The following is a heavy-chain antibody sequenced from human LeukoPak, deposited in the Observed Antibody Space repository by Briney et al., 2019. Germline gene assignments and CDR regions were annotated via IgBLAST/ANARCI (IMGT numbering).Heavy chain of an antibody. CDR2: IIPIFGTA. CDR3: ARDLGYYYGSGIHDWFDP. V-gene: IGHV1-69*05. Sequence: ASVKVSCKASGGTFSSYAISWVRQAPGQGLEWMGGIIPIFGTANYAQKFQGIVTINTDDSTRTAYMELSSLRSEDTAVYYCARDLGYYYGSGIHDWFDPWGQGTLVTVSS. CDR1: GGTFSSYA. J-gene: IGHJ5*02. D-gene: IGHD3-10*01.